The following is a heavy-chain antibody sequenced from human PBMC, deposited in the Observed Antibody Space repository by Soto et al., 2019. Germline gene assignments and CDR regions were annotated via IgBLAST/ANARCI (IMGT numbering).Heavy chain of an antibody. CDR1: GYTFTTYD. V-gene: IGHV1-8*01. Sequence: QVQLVQSGAEVKKPGASVRVSCRASGYTFTTYDINWVRQATGQGLEWMGWMNPNSGNTGSAQKFQGRVTMTRDTSISTAYMEPSGLRSEDTAVYYCARALIDYGDIDYWGQGTLVTVSS. CDR3: ARALIDYGDIDY. CDR2: MNPNSGNT. J-gene: IGHJ4*02. D-gene: IGHD4-17*01.